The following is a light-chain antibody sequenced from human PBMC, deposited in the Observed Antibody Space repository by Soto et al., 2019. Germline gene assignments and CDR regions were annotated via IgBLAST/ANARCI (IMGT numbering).Light chain of an antibody. J-gene: IGKJ4*01. CDR1: QGIGST. CDR3: QHYANWPLT. CDR2: DTS. Sequence: EIVMTQSPATLSVSPGEGATLPCRASQGIGSTLAWYQQKPGQTPRLLIYDTSIRATGVPARFRGSASGTEFTLTITSLQSEDFAVYYCQHYANWPLTFGGGTRVESK. V-gene: IGKV3-15*01.